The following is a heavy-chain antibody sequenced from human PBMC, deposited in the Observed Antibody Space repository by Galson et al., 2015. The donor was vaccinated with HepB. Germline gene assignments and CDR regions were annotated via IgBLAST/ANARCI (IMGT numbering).Heavy chain of an antibody. CDR1: A. D-gene: IGHD5-18*01. CDR3: ARDRGGIQLWKIDWYFGL. Sequence: AWNWIRQSPSRGLEWLGRTYYRSKWYNDYAVSVKSRITINPDTSKNQFSLQLNSVTPEDTAVYYCARDRGGIQLWKIDWYFGLWGRGT. J-gene: IGHJ2*01. V-gene: IGHV6-1*01. CDR2: TYYRSKWYN.